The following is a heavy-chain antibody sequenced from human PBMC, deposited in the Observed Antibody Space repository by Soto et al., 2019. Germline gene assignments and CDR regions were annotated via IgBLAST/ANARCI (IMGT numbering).Heavy chain of an antibody. CDR3: AKAPYSSSCGYYYYYMDV. V-gene: IGHV3-23*01. Sequence: EVQLLESGGGLVQPGGSLRLSCAASGFTFSSYAMSWVRQAPGKGLEWVSAISGSGGSTYYADSVKGRFTISRDNSKNTLYLQKNSLRAEDTALDYCAKAPYSSSCGYYYYYMDVWGKGTTVTVSS. CDR1: GFTFSSYA. J-gene: IGHJ6*03. D-gene: IGHD6-6*01. CDR2: ISGSGGST.